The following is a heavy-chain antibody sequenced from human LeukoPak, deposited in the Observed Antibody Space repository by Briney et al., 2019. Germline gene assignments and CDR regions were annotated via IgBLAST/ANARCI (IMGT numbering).Heavy chain of an antibody. CDR2: INPNSGGT. CDR3: AKDGNWNNVPGDYYYMDV. CDR1: GYTFTANY. Sequence: ASVKVSCKASGYTFTANYIHWVRQAPGQGLEWMGWINPNSGGTNYGQKFQARVTMTGDTSISTAYMELNSLRSDDTAVYYCAKDGNWNNVPGDYYYMDVWGKGTTVAVSS. J-gene: IGHJ6*03. D-gene: IGHD1/OR15-1a*01. V-gene: IGHV1-2*02.